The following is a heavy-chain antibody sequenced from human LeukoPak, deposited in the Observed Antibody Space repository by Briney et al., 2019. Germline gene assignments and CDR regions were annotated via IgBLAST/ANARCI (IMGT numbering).Heavy chain of an antibody. CDR2: ISGSGGST. CDR3: AKDRRSQWLVQDY. V-gene: IGHV3-23*01. CDR1: GFTFSSYT. Sequence: GGSLRLSCAASGFTFSSYTMSWVRQAPGKGLEWVSAISGSGGSTYYADSVKGRFTISRDNSKNTLYLQMNSLRAEDTAVYYCAKDRRSQWLVQDYWGQGTLVTVSS. J-gene: IGHJ4*02. D-gene: IGHD6-19*01.